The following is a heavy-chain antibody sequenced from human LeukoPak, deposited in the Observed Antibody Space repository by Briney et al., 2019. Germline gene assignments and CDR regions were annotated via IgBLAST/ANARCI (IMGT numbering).Heavy chain of an antibody. Sequence: SETLSLTCTVSGGSISSYYWSWIRQSPGKGLEWIGYIYSSGSTNYNPSLKSRVTISIATSNNQFSLHLNSVIPEDTAIYYCARDEDGAAARNFDSWGQGILVTVSS. CDR3: ARDEDGAAARNFDS. J-gene: IGHJ4*02. V-gene: IGHV4-59*12. D-gene: IGHD6-13*01. CDR2: IYSSGST. CDR1: GGSISSYY.